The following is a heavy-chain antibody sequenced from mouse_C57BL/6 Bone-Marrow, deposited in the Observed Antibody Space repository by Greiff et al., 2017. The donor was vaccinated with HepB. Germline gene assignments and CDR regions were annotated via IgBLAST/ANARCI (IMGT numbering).Heavy chain of an antibody. CDR1: GYTFTNYW. J-gene: IGHJ4*01. Sequence: QVQLQQSGAELVRPGTSVKMSCKASGYTFTNYWIGWAKQRPGHGLEWIGDIYPGGGYTNYNEKLKGKATLTADKSSSTAYMQFSSLTSEDSAIYYCARWSNYDAMDYWGQGTSVTVSS. D-gene: IGHD2-5*01. CDR3: ARWSNYDAMDY. CDR2: IYPGGGYT. V-gene: IGHV1-63*01.